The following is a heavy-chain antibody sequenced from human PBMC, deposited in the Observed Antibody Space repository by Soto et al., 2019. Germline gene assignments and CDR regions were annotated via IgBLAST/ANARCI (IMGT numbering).Heavy chain of an antibody. CDR3: ARPTYSNYDIYYGMDV. CDR1: GGGNLRDYR. D-gene: IGHD4-4*01. CDR2: IIPIFGTA. V-gene: IGHV1-69*13. Sequence: SVKVSCKASGGGNLRDYRTTWVRQAPGQGLEWMGGIIPIFGTANYAQKFQGRVTITADESTSTAYMELSSLRSEDTAVYYCARPTYSNYDIYYGMDVWGQGTTVTVSS. J-gene: IGHJ6*02.